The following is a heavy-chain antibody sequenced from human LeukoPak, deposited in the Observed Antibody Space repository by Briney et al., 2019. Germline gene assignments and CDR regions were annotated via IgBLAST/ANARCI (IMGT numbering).Heavy chain of an antibody. CDR1: GFAVTTNY. Sequence: GGSLRLSCAASGFAVTTNYLSWVRQAPGKGLEWVSVIYSNGNAYYADSVKGRFTISRDNSRNILYLQMNSLRVEDTAVYYCAREADVLLWFGEPMVQRYFDLWGRGTLVTVSS. D-gene: IGHD3-10*01. CDR3: AREADVLLWFGEPMVQRYFDL. J-gene: IGHJ2*01. V-gene: IGHV3-66*01. CDR2: IYSNGNA.